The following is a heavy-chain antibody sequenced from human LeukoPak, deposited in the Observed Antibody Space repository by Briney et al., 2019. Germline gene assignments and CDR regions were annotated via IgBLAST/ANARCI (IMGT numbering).Heavy chain of an antibody. Sequence: PGRSLRLSCAASGFTFSSYAMHWVRQAPGKRLEWVAVISYDGSNKYYADSVKGRFAISRDNSKNTLYLQMNSLRAEDTAVYYCARDQAYYYDSSEAFDIWGQGTMVTVSS. J-gene: IGHJ3*02. CDR2: ISYDGSNK. D-gene: IGHD3-22*01. CDR3: ARDQAYYYDSSEAFDI. V-gene: IGHV3-30*09. CDR1: GFTFSSYA.